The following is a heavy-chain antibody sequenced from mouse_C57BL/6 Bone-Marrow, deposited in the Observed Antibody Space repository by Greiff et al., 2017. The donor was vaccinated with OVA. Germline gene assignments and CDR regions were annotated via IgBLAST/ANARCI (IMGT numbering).Heavy chain of an antibody. Sequence: EVKLMESGGGLVKPGGSLKLSCAASGFTFSDYGMHWVRQAPEKGLEWVAYISSGSSTIYYADTVKGRFTMSRDNAKNTLFLQMTSLRSEDTAMYYCARSRLGRDFPYYAMDYWGQGTSVTVSS. D-gene: IGHD4-1*01. J-gene: IGHJ4*01. CDR3: ARSRLGRDFPYYAMDY. V-gene: IGHV5-17*01. CDR1: GFTFSDYG. CDR2: ISSGSSTI.